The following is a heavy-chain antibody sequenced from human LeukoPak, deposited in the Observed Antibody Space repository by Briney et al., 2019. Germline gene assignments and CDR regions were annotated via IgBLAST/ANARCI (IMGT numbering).Heavy chain of an antibody. CDR1: GFTVSSKY. V-gene: IGHV3-53*05. J-gene: IGHJ4*02. D-gene: IGHD3-9*01. Sequence: GGSLRLSCAASGFTVSSKYMSWVRQAPGKGLEWVSVIYSAGSTSYADSVKGRFTISRDNSKNTLYLQMNSLRADDTAVYYCARVFYDILTGYGIFDYWGQGTLVTVSS. CDR3: ARVFYDILTGYGIFDY. CDR2: IYSAGST.